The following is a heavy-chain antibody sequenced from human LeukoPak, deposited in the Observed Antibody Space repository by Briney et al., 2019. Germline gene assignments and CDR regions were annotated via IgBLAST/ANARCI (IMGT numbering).Heavy chain of an antibody. V-gene: IGHV3-9*01. CDR1: GFTFDDYA. D-gene: IGHD4-17*01. J-gene: IGHJ6*02. CDR2: ISWNSGSI. Sequence: PGRSLRLSCAASGFTFDDYAMHWVRQAPGKGLEWVSGISWNSGSIGCADSVKGRFTISRDNAKNSLYLQMNSLRAEDTALYYCAKDYGGYYYYYGMDVWGQGTTVTVSS. CDR3: AKDYGGYYYYYGMDV.